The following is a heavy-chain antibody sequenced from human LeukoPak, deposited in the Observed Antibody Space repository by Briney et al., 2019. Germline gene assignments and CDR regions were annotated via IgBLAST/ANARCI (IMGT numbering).Heavy chain of an antibody. D-gene: IGHD4-17*01. CDR3: ARDLGLLFDY. V-gene: IGHV3-7*01. CDR2: IKQDGSEK. J-gene: IGHJ4*02. CDR1: GITFSSYT. Sequence: GGSLRLSCAVSGITFSSYTMSWVRQAPGKGLEWVANIKQDGSEKYYVDSVKGRFTISRDNAKNSLYLQMNSLRAEDTAVYYCARDLGLLFDYWGQGTLVTVSS.